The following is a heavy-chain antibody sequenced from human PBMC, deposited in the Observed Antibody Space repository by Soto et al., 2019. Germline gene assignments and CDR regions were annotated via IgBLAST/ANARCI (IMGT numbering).Heavy chain of an antibody. Sequence: GGSLRLSCEASGFTFSSYAMSWVRQSPGKGLEWVAVISGTGVSSQDADSVKGRFTISRDNSKNTLTLQMNSLRAEDTAVYYCAKPRLVAGLIKYVDFASWGQGTLVTVSS. CDR3: AKPRLVAGLIKYVDFAS. J-gene: IGHJ4*02. V-gene: IGHV3-23*01. D-gene: IGHD6-19*01. CDR2: ISGTGVSS. CDR1: GFTFSSYA.